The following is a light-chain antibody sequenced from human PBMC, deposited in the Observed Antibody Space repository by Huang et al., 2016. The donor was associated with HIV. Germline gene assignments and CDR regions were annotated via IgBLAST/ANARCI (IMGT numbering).Light chain of an antibody. CDR1: QSVSSN. CDR2: GAS. J-gene: IGKJ3*01. CDR3: QQYNNWPGT. Sequence: EIVMTQSPATLSVSPGERATLSCRANQSVSSNLAWYQQKPGQAPRRLIYGASTRATGIPARFSGSGSGTEFTLTISSLQSEDFAVYYCQQYNNWPGTFGPGTKVDIK. V-gene: IGKV3-15*01.